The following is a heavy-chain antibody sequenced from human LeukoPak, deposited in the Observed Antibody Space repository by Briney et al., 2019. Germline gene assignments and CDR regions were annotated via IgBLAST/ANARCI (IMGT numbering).Heavy chain of an antibody. J-gene: IGHJ3*02. CDR1: GGSYGGSFSNYY. D-gene: IGHD2-2*01. CDR3: ARRARGSTSCYFSPRGDKCTAAFDI. CDR2: INHSGST. V-gene: IGHV4-34*01. Sequence: SETLSLTCTVYGGSYGGSFSNYYWSWIRQPPGKGLEWIGEINHSGSTNYNPSLKSRVTISVDTSKNQFSLKLSSVTAADTAVYYCARRARGSTSCYFSPRGDKCTAAFDIWGQGTMVTVSS.